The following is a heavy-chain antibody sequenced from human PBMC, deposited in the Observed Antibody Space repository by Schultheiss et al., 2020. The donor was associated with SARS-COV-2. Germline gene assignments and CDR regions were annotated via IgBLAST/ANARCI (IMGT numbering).Heavy chain of an antibody. D-gene: IGHD3-22*01. Sequence: SETLSLTCAVSGASISSSNWWSWVRQPPGKGLEWIGEIYHSGSTNYNPSLKSRVTISIDKSKNQFSLKLSSVTAADTAVYYCAIRSGYNAFDIWGQGTMVTVSS. CDR3: AIRSGYNAFDI. CDR1: GASISSSNW. V-gene: IGHV4-4*02. J-gene: IGHJ3*02. CDR2: IYHSGST.